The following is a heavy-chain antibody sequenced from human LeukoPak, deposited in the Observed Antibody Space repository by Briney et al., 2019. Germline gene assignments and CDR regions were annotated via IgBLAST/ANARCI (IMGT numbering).Heavy chain of an antibody. CDR1: GGSISSGDYY. CDR2: IYYSGST. V-gene: IGHV4-30-4*01. D-gene: IGHD3-22*01. J-gene: IGHJ5*02. CDR3: ARGAAGGMVYYYDSSGYYYDWFDP. Sequence: SSQTLSLTCTVSGGSISSGDYYWSWIRQPPGKGLEWIGYIYYSGSTNYNPSLKSRVTMSVDTSKNQFSLKLSSVTAADTAVYYCARGAAGGMVYYYDSSGYYYDWFDPWGQGTLVTVSS.